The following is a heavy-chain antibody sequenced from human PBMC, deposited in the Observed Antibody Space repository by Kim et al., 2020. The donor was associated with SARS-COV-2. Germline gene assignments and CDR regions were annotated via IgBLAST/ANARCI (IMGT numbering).Heavy chain of an antibody. CDR1: GGSISSSNW. D-gene: IGHD3-9*01. Sequence: SETLSLTCAVSGGSISSSNWWSWVRQPPGKGLEWNGEIYHSGSTNYNPSLKSRVTISVDKAKNQFSLKLSSVTAADTDVYYCARKPKYYDILTGSPPWYFDYWGEGALGTVSS. J-gene: IGHJ4*02. V-gene: IGHV4-4*02. CDR2: IYHSGST. CDR3: ARKPKYYDILTGSPPWYFDY.